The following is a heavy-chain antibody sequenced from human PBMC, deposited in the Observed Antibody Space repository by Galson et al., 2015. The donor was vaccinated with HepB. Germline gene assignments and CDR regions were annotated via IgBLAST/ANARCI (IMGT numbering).Heavy chain of an antibody. CDR3: TREYYSIWGSEAFDI. D-gene: IGHD3-16*01. V-gene: IGHV3-33*01. CDR2: IWHDGGEI. J-gene: IGHJ3*02. Sequence: SLRLSCAASGFTFSNYVIHWVRQAPGKGLEWVTLIWHDGGEIFYADSVRGRFTISRDNSKNTVFLQMSSLRAEDTAVYYCTREYYSIWGSEAFDIWGQGTMVTVSS. CDR1: GFTFSNYV.